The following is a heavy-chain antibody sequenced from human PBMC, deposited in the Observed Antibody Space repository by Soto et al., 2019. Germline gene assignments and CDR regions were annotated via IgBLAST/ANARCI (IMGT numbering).Heavy chain of an antibody. D-gene: IGHD5-12*01. J-gene: IGHJ5*02. CDR2: ISSSSSYI. Sequence: EVQLVESGGGLVKPGGSLRLSCAASGFTFSSYSMNWVRQAPGKGLEWVSSISSSSSYIYYSDSVKGRFTISRDNAKHSLYLQMNSLRAEDTAVYYCARVIGFRGWFDPWGQGTLVTVSS. CDR3: ARVIGFRGWFDP. CDR1: GFTFSSYS. V-gene: IGHV3-21*01.